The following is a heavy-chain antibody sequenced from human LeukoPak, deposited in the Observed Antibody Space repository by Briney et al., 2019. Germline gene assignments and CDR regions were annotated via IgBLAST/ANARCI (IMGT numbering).Heavy chain of an antibody. V-gene: IGHV3-21*01. CDR3: ARDYYDSSGYYYDAFDH. J-gene: IGHJ4*02. CDR2: ISSSSSYI. CDR1: GFTFSSYS. Sequence: GGSLRLSCAASGFTFSSYSMNWVRQAPGKGLEWVSSISSSSSYIYYADSVKGRFTISRDNAKNSLYLQMNSLRAEDTAVYYCARDYYDSSGYYYDAFDHWGQGTLVTVSS. D-gene: IGHD3-22*01.